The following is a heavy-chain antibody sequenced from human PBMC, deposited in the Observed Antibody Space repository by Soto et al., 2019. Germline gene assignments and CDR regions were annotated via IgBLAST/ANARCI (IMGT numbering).Heavy chain of an antibody. D-gene: IGHD6-13*01. J-gene: IGHJ4*02. CDR3: ARVNSSSVLAVGSFDY. Sequence: QVQLVQSGAEVKKPGASVKVSCKASGYTFTGYYMHWVRQAPGQGLEWMGWINPNSGGTNYAQKFQGRVTMTRDTSISTAYMELSRLRSDDTAVYYCARVNSSSVLAVGSFDYWGQGTLVTVSS. CDR1: GYTFTGYY. CDR2: INPNSGGT. V-gene: IGHV1-2*02.